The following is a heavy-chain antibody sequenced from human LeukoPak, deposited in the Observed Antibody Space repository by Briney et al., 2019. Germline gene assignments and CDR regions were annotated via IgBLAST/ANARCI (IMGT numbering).Heavy chain of an antibody. V-gene: IGHV3-15*01. CDR2: IKSKTDGGTT. D-gene: IGHD3-22*01. CDR3: TTDLPTYYYDSSADY. J-gene: IGHJ4*02. Sequence: GGSLRLSCAASGFTFSNAWMSWVRQAPGKGLEWVGRIKSKTDGGTTDYAAPVKGRFTISRDDSKNTLYLQMNSLKTEDTAVYYSTTDLPTYYYDSSADYWGQGTLVTVSS. CDR1: GFTFSNAW.